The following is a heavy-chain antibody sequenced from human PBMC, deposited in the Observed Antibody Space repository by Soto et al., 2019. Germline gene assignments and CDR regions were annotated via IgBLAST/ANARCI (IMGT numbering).Heavy chain of an antibody. J-gene: IGHJ3*01. CDR3: GGAGLCTSRSGWYGARADVFAL. Sequence: GVSLRLSCAASGFTFSSYAMSWVRQAPGKGLEWVSAISGSGGSTYYADSVKGRCTISRDNSKNTLYLQMNSLRAEDTAVYYCGGAGLCTSRSGWYGARADVFALWGQGTRVT. CDR1: GFTFSSYA. CDR2: ISGSGGST. D-gene: IGHD6-19*01. V-gene: IGHV3-23*01.